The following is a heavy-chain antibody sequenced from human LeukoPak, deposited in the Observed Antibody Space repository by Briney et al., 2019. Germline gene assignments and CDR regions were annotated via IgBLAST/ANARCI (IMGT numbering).Heavy chain of an antibody. Sequence: GSSVKVSCKASGGTFSSYAISWVRQAPGQGLEWMGRIIPIFGIANYAQKFQGRVTITADKSTGTAYMELSSLRSEDTAVYYCARGDCSSTSCSFDYWGQGTLVTVSS. CDR2: IIPIFGIA. CDR3: ARGDCSSTSCSFDY. CDR1: GGTFSSYA. V-gene: IGHV1-69*04. D-gene: IGHD2-2*01. J-gene: IGHJ4*02.